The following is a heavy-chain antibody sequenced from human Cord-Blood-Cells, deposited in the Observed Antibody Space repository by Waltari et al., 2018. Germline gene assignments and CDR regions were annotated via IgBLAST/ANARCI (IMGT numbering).Heavy chain of an antibody. CDR3: ATDPLGMLYAFDI. CDR1: GSTLTDLP. D-gene: IGHD2-8*01. J-gene: IGHJ3*02. V-gene: IGHV1-24*01. CDR2: FDPEDGET. Sequence: QVQLVQAGAEVKHPGASVKVSCKVSGSTLTDLPMHWVRRAPGKGLEWMGGFDPEDGETIYAQKFQGRVTMTEDTSTDTAYMELSSLRSEDTAVYYCATDPLGMLYAFDIWGQGTMVTVSS.